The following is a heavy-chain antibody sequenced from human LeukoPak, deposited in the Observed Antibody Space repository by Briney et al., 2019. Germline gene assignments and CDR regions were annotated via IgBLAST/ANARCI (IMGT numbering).Heavy chain of an antibody. Sequence: GGSLRLSCAASGFTFSSYSMNWVRQAPGKGLEWVSSISSSSSYIYYADSVKGRFTISRDNAKSSLYLQMNSLRVEDTAVYYCARGLLGCSAGSCSRALSAYWGQGTLVTVSS. CDR3: ARGLLGCSAGSCSRALSAY. J-gene: IGHJ4*02. V-gene: IGHV3-21*06. D-gene: IGHD2-15*01. CDR2: ISSSSSYI. CDR1: GFTFSSYS.